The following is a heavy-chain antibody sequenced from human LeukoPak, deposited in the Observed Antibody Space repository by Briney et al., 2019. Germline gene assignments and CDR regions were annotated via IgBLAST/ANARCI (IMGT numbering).Heavy chain of an antibody. J-gene: IGHJ6*03. V-gene: IGHV1-8*01. CDR1: GYTFTSYD. D-gene: IGHD6-13*01. CDR2: MNPNSGNT. CDR3: ARASSSWYGYYYYMDV. Sequence: ASVKVSCKASGYTFTSYDINWVRQATGQGLEWMGWMNPNSGNTGYAQKFQGRVTMTRNTSISTAYMELSSLRSEDTAVYYCARASSSWYGYYYYMDVWGKGTTDTISS.